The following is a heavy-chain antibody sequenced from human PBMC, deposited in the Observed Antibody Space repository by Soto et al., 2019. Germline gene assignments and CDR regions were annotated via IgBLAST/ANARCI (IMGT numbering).Heavy chain of an antibody. J-gene: IGHJ6*02. D-gene: IGHD2-2*03. Sequence: GGSLRLSCAASGFTFSSYAMHWVRQAPGKGLEWVAVISYDGANKYYADSVKGRFTISRDSSKNTLYLQMNSLRAEDTAVYFCARGGYCNSTSCYRCGMDVWGQGTTVTSP. CDR2: ISYDGANK. V-gene: IGHV3-30-3*01. CDR1: GFTFSSYA. CDR3: ARGGYCNSTSCYRCGMDV.